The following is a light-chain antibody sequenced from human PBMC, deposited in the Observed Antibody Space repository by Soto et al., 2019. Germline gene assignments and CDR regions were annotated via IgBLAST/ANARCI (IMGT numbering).Light chain of an antibody. CDR3: TQGKTT. CDR1: QSLVYSDGNTY. J-gene: IGKJ1*01. CDR2: KVS. V-gene: IGKV2-30*01. Sequence: DVVMTQSPLSLPVTLGQPASISCRSSQSLVYSDGNTYLNWFQQRPGQSPRRLIYKVSNRDSGVPDRFSGRGSGTDFTLKISRVEAEDVGVYYCTQGKTTVGQGTKVDIX.